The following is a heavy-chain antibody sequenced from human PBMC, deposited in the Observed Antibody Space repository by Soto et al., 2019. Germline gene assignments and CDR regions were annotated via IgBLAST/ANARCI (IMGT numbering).Heavy chain of an antibody. CDR3: VTPGHGGNGFDY. V-gene: IGHV3-72*01. D-gene: IGHD2-15*01. CDR1: GFTFSDHY. CDR2: IRNKATSYTT. Sequence: GGSLRLSCVVSGFTFSDHYMDWVRQAPGKGLEWVGRIRNKATSYTTDYAASVKGRLTISRDDSKNSLYLQMNSLKAEDTAVYYCVTPGHGGNGFDYRGQGTLVTVSS. J-gene: IGHJ4*02.